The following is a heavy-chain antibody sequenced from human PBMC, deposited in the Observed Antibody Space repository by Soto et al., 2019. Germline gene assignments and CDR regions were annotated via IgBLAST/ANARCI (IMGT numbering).Heavy chain of an antibody. CDR1: GFTFSSYG. CDR2: IWYDGSNK. D-gene: IGHD5-12*01. J-gene: IGHJ6*03. Sequence: GGSLRLSCAASGFTFSSYGMHWVRQAPGKGLEWVAVIWYDGSNKYYADSVKGRFTISRDNSKNTLYLKMNSLRAEATALYYCARGWLETGGSLSYMEVWGKGSTVTVSS. CDR3: ARGWLETGGSLSYMEV. V-gene: IGHV3-33*01.